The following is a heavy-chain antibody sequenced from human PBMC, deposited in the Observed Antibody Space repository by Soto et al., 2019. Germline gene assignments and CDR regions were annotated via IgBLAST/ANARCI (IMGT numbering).Heavy chain of an antibody. CDR3: ALVDLYVTPTPQDV. Sequence: QVQLEQSGDEVKKPGASVKVSCKASGYIFVNYGIAWVRQAPGQGLEWLGWNSPYTGNTYYATKVQGSRPLTTDTSTSTAFMDLGSLTSADTAVYYCALVDLYVTPTPQDVWGQGTTVTVSS. D-gene: IGHD2-8*02. J-gene: IGHJ6*02. V-gene: IGHV1-18*01. CDR2: NSPYTGNT. CDR1: GYIFVNYG.